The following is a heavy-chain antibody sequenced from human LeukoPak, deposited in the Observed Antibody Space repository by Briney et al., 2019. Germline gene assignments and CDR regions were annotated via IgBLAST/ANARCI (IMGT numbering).Heavy chain of an antibody. CDR2: IYTGGDT. D-gene: IGHD4-23*01. V-gene: IGHV3-66*02. CDR3: ARGKDGFDI. J-gene: IGHJ3*02. CDR1: GLTVSSNS. Sequence: QSGGSLRLSCAASGLTVSSNSVSWVRQAPGKGLEWVSIIYTGGDTYYADSVKGRFTISRDNSKNTLYLQMNSLTAEDTAVYYCARGKDGFDIWGQGTMVTVSS.